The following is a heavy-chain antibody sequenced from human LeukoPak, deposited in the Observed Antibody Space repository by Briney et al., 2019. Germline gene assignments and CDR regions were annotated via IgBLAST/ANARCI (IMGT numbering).Heavy chain of an antibody. Sequence: SETLSLTCTVSGGSISSYYWGWIRQPAGKGLEWIGRIYASGSTNYNPSLKSRVTMPVDTSKSQFSLKLISVTAADTAVYYCARDPRGIVGANHNWFDPWGQGTLVTVSS. V-gene: IGHV4-4*07. CDR3: ARDPRGIVGANHNWFDP. CDR2: IYASGST. J-gene: IGHJ5*02. D-gene: IGHD1-26*01. CDR1: GGSISSYY.